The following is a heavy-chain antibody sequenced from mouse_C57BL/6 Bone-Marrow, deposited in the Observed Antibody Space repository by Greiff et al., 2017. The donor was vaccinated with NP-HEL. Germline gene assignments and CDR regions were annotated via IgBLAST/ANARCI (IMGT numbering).Heavy chain of an antibody. J-gene: IGHJ4*01. CDR1: GFTFSDFY. Sequence: EVQGVESGGGLVQSGRSLRLSCATSGFTFSDFYMEWVRQAPGKGLEWIAASRNKANDYTTEYSASVKGRFIVSRDTSQSILYLQMNALRAEDTAIYYCARDNPYAMDYWGQGTSVTVSS. V-gene: IGHV7-1*01. CDR3: ARDNPYAMDY. CDR2: SRNKANDYTT.